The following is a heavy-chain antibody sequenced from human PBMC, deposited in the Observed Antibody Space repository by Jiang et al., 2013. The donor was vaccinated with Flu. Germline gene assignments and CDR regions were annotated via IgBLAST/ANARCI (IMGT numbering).Heavy chain of an antibody. CDR3: ARETSHTGYYHDNSGYQSYLDS. CDR2: IHYSGST. V-gene: IGHV4-59*01. Sequence: GSGLVKPSETLSLTCTVSGGSISKDYWNWIRQAPGKGLEWIGYIHYSGSTDYNSALKSRVTVSVDTSKKHFSLRLNSVTAADTAVYYCARETSHTGYYHDNSGYQSYLDSWGQGTLVTVSS. CDR1: GGSISKDY. J-gene: IGHJ4*02. D-gene: IGHD3-22*01.